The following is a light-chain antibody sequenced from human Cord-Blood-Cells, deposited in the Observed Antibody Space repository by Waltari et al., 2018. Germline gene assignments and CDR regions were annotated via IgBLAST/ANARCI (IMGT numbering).Light chain of an antibody. CDR1: QSVSIY. CDR2: DAS. J-gene: IGKJ5*01. Sequence: EIVLTQSPATLSLSPGERATLSSRASQSVSIYLAWYQQKPGQAPRLLIYDASNRAPGIPARFSGSGSGTDFTLTISSLEPEDFAVYYCQQRSNWPITFGQGTRLEIK. V-gene: IGKV3-11*01. CDR3: QQRSNWPIT.